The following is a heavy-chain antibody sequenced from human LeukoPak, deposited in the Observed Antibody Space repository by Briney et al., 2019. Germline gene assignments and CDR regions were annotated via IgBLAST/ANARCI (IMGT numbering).Heavy chain of an antibody. J-gene: IGHJ4*02. D-gene: IGHD3-10*01. V-gene: IGHV1-2*02. CDR3: ARSGSQEEWFGGPNINYFDY. CDR1: GYTFTGYY. CDR2: INPNSGGT. Sequence: ASVKVSCKASGYTFTGYYMHWVRQAPGQGLEWMGWINPNSGGTNYAQKFQGRVTMTRDTSISTAYMELSRLRSDDTAVYYCARSGSQEEWFGGPNINYFDYWGQGTLVTVSS.